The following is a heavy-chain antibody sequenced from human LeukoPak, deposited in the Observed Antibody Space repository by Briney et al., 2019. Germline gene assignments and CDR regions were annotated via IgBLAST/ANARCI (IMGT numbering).Heavy chain of an antibody. CDR3: VTGDPIWFDP. D-gene: IGHD3-10*01. CDR1: GFTFSSYG. J-gene: IGHJ5*02. V-gene: IGHV3-23*01. CDR2: VTSGGGHI. Sequence: GGSLRLSCTASGFTFSSYGIHWVRQAPGKGLEWVSGVTSGGGHIYYADFVKGRFTISRDDSKNTLFLQMDSLRVEDTAVYYCVTGDPIWFDPWGQGTLVTVSS.